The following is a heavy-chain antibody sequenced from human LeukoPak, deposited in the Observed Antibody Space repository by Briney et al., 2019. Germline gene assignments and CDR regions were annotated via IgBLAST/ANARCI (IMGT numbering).Heavy chain of an antibody. CDR1: GASIRNYY. Sequence: KSSETLSLTCSVSGASIRNYYWTWIRQSAGKGLEWIGHISPSGATKYNPSLASRVTMSLDTSKSQFSLSLTAVTAADTAVYYCARGLSDVYWGQGTLVTVSS. CDR3: ARGLSDVY. J-gene: IGHJ4*02. V-gene: IGHV4-4*07. CDR2: ISPSGAT.